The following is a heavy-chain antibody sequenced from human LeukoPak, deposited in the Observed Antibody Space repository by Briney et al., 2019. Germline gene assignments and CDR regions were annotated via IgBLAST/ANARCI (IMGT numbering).Heavy chain of an antibody. CDR2: IRSKAYGGTT. J-gene: IGHJ3*02. CDR3: TRVIITLWFGDQYAFGI. Sequence: KPGGSLRLSCTASGFTFGDYAMSWFRQAPGKGLEWVGFIRSKAYGGTTEYAASVKGRFTISRDDSKSIAYLQMNSLKTEDTAVYYCTRVIITLWFGDQYAFGIWGQGTMVTVSS. CDR1: GFTFGDYA. D-gene: IGHD3-10*01. V-gene: IGHV3-49*05.